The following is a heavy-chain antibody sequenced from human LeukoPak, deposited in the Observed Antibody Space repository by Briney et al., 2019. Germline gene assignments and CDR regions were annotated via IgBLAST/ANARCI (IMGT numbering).Heavy chain of an antibody. CDR2: ISAYNGNT. J-gene: IGHJ4*02. CDR1: GYTFTSYG. Sequence: ASVKVSCKASGYTFTSYGISWVRQAPGQGLEWMGWISAYNGNTNYAQKLQGRVTMTTDTSTSTAYMELGSLRSDDTAVYYCAREKVDSSGYYNFDYWGQGTLVTVSS. V-gene: IGHV1-18*01. D-gene: IGHD3-22*01. CDR3: AREKVDSSGYYNFDY.